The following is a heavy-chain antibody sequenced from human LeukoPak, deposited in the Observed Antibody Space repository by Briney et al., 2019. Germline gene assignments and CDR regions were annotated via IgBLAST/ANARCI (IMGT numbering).Heavy chain of an antibody. CDR3: ASLNHPTNLDFWSGYHTPGGNEYGMDV. D-gene: IGHD3-3*01. CDR1: GGTFCSYA. V-gene: IGHV1-69*04. J-gene: IGHJ6*02. Sequence: ASVKVSCKASGGTFCSYAISWVRQGPGQGLEWMGRIIPILGIANYAQKFQGRVTITADKSTSTAYMELSSLRSEDTAVYYCASLNHPTNLDFWSGYHTPGGNEYGMDVWGQGTTVTVSS. CDR2: IIPILGIA.